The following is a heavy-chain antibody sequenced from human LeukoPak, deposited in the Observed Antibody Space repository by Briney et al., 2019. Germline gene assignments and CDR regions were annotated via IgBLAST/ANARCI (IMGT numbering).Heavy chain of an antibody. CDR3: ARHRNEYDYGDYQVIDY. V-gene: IGHV4-38-2*02. D-gene: IGHD4-17*01. Sequence: SSETLSLTCTVSGYSISSGYYWGWIRQPPGKGLEWIGSIYHSGSTYYNPSLKSRVTISVDTSKNQFSLKLSSVTAADTAVYYCARHRNEYDYGDYQVIDYWGQGTLVTVSS. J-gene: IGHJ4*02. CDR1: GYSISSGYY. CDR2: IYHSGST.